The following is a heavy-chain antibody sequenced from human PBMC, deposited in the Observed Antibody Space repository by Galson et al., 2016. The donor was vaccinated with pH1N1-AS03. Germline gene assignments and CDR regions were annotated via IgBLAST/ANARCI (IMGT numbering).Heavy chain of an antibody. CDR3: ARTLNYNTGLDV. CDR1: GFSLSTGGMR. D-gene: IGHD5-24*01. J-gene: IGHJ6*02. Sequence: PALVKPTQTLTLTCTVSGFSLSTGGMRVSWIRLPPGKALEWLGRIDWDDGTFYSTSLKTRLTISKDTSKSQVVLTMTNMDPVDTGTYYCARTLNYNTGLDVWGPGATVTVSS. V-gene: IGHV2-70*04. CDR2: IDWDDGT.